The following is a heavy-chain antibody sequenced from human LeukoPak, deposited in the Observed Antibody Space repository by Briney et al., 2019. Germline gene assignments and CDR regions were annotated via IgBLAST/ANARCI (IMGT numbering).Heavy chain of an antibody. D-gene: IGHD5-18*01. J-gene: IGHJ4*02. V-gene: IGHV4-39*07. Sequence: SETLSLTCTVSGGSISSSSYYWGWIRQPPGKGLEWIGSIYYSGSTYYNPSLKSRVTISVDTSKNQFSLKLSSVTAADTAVYYCARGRYSYGSRWGQGTLVTVSS. CDR3: ARGRYSYGSR. CDR1: GGSISSSSYY. CDR2: IYYSGST.